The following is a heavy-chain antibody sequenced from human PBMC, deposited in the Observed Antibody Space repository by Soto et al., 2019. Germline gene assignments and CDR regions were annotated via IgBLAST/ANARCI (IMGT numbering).Heavy chain of an antibody. CDR1: GYTFTSYA. Sequence: QVQLVQSGAEVKKPGASVKVSCKASGYTFTSYAMHWVRQAPGQRLEWMGWINAGNGNTKYSQKFQGRATITRGTSASPAYMELSSVRSEDTAVYYCASVLSGWYWLEYWCQGTLVPVSS. J-gene: IGHJ4*02. D-gene: IGHD6-19*01. CDR2: INAGNGNT. CDR3: ASVLSGWYWLEY. V-gene: IGHV1-3*01.